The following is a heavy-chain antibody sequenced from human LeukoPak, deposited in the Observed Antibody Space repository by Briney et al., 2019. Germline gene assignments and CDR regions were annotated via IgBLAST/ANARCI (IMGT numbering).Heavy chain of an antibody. CDR1: GGSISSYY. Sequence: SETLSLTCTVSGGSISSYYWSWIRQPPGKGLEWIGYIYYSGSTNYNPSLKSRVTISVDTSKNQFSLKLSSVTAADTAVYYCARGGGTMIVPWGYWGQGTLVTVSS. D-gene: IGHD3-22*01. CDR2: IYYSGST. J-gene: IGHJ4*02. CDR3: ARGGGTMIVPWGY. V-gene: IGHV4-59*01.